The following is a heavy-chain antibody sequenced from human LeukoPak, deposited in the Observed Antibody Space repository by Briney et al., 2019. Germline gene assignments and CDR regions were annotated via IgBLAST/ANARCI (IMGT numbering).Heavy chain of an antibody. V-gene: IGHV4-30-4*08. D-gene: IGHD3-16*01. CDR1: GGSISSGDYY. CDR2: IYYSGST. J-gene: IGHJ6*03. CDR3: ARAWGFSRMDV. Sequence: SETLFLTCTVSGGSISSGDYYWSWIRQPPGKGLEWIGYIYYSGSTYYNPSLKSRVTISVDTSKNQFSLKLSSVTAADTAVYYCARAWGFSRMDVWGKGTTVTVSS.